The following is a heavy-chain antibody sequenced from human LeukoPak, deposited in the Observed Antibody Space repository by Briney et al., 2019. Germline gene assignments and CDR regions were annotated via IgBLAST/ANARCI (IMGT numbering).Heavy chain of an antibody. Sequence: SETLSLTCAVYGGSFSGYHWTWIRQRPGKGLDWIGEINDSGSPIYNPSLRNRVTISVDMSKNQFSVNLTSVTAADTAVYYCARDDAYASGNFDYWGQGTLVTVSS. V-gene: IGHV4-34*01. CDR2: INDSGSP. CDR3: ARDDAYASGNFDY. D-gene: IGHD3-10*01. CDR1: GGSFSGYH. J-gene: IGHJ4*02.